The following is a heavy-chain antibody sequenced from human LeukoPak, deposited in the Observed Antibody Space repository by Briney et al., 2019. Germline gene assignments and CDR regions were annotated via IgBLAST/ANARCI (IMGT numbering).Heavy chain of an antibody. J-gene: IGHJ4*02. CDR1: GFTFSNYE. CDR2: ISGSGSTI. CDR3: ARGLTYFDILTGFHDRLDYFDY. Sequence: GGSLRLSCAASGFTFSNYEMNWVRQAPGKGLDWVSYISGSGSTIYYADSVRGRFTISRDNANKSLYLQMNSLRAEDTAVYYCARGLTYFDILTGFHDRLDYFDYWGQGTLVTVSS. V-gene: IGHV3-48*03. D-gene: IGHD3-9*01.